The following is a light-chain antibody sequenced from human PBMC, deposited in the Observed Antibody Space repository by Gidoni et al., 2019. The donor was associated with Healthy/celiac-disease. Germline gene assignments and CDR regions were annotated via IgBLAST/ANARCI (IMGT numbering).Light chain of an antibody. CDR2: GAS. CDR1: QSVSSSY. CDR3: QQYGSSSYT. Sequence: EIVLTQSPGTLSLSPGERATLSCRARQSVSSSYLAWYQQKPGQAPRLLIYGASSRATGIPDRFSGSGSGTDFTLTISRLEPEDFAVYYCQQYGSSSYTFXXXTKLEIK. V-gene: IGKV3-20*01. J-gene: IGKJ2*01.